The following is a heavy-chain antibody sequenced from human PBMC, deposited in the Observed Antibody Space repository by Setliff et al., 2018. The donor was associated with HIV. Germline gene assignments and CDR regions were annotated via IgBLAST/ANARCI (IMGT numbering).Heavy chain of an antibody. CDR2: IIPAFGTL. Sequence: SVKVSCKASGGTSTTYGINWVRQAPGQGLEWMGRIIPAFGTLNSAQSFQGRLTLVADKSSNTAYMELNSLISEDTAIHYCAQDRGWELPHPPFFDYWGQGTLVTVSS. CDR1: GGTSTTYG. J-gene: IGHJ4*02. D-gene: IGHD1-7*01. CDR3: AQDRGWELPHPPFFDY. V-gene: IGHV1-69*06.